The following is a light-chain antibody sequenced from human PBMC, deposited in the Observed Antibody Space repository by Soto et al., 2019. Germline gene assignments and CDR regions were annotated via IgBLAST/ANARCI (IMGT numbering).Light chain of an antibody. J-gene: IGKJ1*01. CDR1: QSVSSF. Sequence: EIVLTQSPVTLSLSPGERATLSCRASQSVSSFLAWYQQKPGQAPRLLIYAASNRATGIPARFSGGGSGTDFTLTISSLEPEDFAVYYCQQRSIRPGTFGQGTRWISN. CDR2: AAS. CDR3: QQRSIRPGT. V-gene: IGKV3-11*01.